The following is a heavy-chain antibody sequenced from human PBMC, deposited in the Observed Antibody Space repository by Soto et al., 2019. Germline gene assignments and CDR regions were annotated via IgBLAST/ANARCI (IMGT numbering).Heavy chain of an antibody. V-gene: IGHV3-49*04. CDR2: IRRNAYGGTT. CDR3: TRASSLDFDF. CDR1: GFTFGDYA. J-gene: IGHJ4*02. Sequence: GGSLRLSCTTSGFTFGDYALSWVRQAPGRGLEWVGFIRRNAYGGTTDYAASVKGRFTISRDDSKSIAYLQMNSLRTEDTALFYCTRASSLDFDFWGQGTLVTVSS. D-gene: IGHD3-16*01.